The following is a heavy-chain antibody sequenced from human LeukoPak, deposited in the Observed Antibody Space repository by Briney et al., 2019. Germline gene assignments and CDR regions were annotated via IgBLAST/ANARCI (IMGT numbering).Heavy chain of an antibody. V-gene: IGHV3-72*01. J-gene: IGHJ3*02. CDR3: ARVGRYFDAFDI. D-gene: IGHD1-26*01. CDR1: GFTFSDHY. Sequence: GGSLRLSCAASGFTFSDHYMDWVRQAPGKGLEWVGRTRTKANSYTTEYAASVKGRFSISRDDSKNSLYLQMNSLKTEGTAVYYCARVGRYFDAFDIWGQGTMVTVSS. CDR2: TRTKANSYTT.